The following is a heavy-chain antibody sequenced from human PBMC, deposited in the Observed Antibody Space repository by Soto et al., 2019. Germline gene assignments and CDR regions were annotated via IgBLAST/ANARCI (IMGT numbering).Heavy chain of an antibody. CDR2: IKSDGSTT. V-gene: IGHV3-74*01. CDR1: GFTFSSYW. Sequence: EVQLVESGGGLVQPGGSLRLSCAASGFTFSSYWMHWVRQVPGKGLVSVSYIKSDGSTTTYADSVKGRFTISRDNAKNTLFLQMNSLRAEDTAVYYCVRGVPNGWYDNWGQGILVTVSS. J-gene: IGHJ4*02. D-gene: IGHD6-19*01. CDR3: VRGVPNGWYDN.